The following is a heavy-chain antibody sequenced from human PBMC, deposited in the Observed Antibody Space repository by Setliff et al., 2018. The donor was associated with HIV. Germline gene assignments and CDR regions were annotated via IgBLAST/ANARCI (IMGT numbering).Heavy chain of an antibody. CDR1: GGSFSGYN. CDR3: ARHSITLVVGVPERDDAFDI. D-gene: IGHD3-22*01. V-gene: IGHV4-34*01. CDR2: FYYSWNT. Sequence: LFLTCAVYGGSFSGYNWNWIRQPPGKGLEWIGSFYYSWNTYYNPSLKSRVTISVDTSKNQFSLKLSSVTAADTAVYYCARHSITLVVGVPERDDAFDIWGQGTMVTVSS. J-gene: IGHJ3*02.